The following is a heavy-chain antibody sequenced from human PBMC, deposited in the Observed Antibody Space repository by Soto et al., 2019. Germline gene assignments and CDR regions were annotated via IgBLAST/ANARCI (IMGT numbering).Heavy chain of an antibody. J-gene: IGHJ5*02. Sequence: GVSVKVSCKASGDTFTSYGISCVRRAPGQGLEWMGWISAYNGNTNYAQKLQGRVTISVDTSKNQFSLRLTSVTAADTAVYYCARRGVRAAATNWFDPWGQGTLVTVSS. D-gene: IGHD6-13*01. CDR1: GDTFTSYG. CDR3: ARRGVRAAATNWFDP. V-gene: IGHV1-18*04. CDR2: ISAYNGNT.